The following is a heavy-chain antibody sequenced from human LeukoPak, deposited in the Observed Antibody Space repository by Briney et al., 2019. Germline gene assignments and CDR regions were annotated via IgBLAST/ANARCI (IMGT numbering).Heavy chain of an antibody. V-gene: IGHV1-69*05. CDR2: IIPIFGTA. CDR3: ARSQRIFGLEGFLGLDY. D-gene: IGHD3/OR15-3a*01. J-gene: IGHJ4*02. CDR1: GGTFSSYA. Sequence: SVKVSCKASGGTFSSYAISWVRQAPGQGLEWMGGIIPIFGTANYAQKFQGRVTITTDESTSTAYMELSSLRSEDTAVYYCARSQRIFGLEGFLGLDYWGQGTLVTVSS.